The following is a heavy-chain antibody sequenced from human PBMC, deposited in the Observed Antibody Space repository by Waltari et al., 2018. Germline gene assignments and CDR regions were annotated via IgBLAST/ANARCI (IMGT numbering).Heavy chain of an antibody. CDR2: IYYSGRT. J-gene: IGHJ5*02. CDR3: ARHVRVAITMIRGPTLDP. D-gene: IGHD3-10*01. CDR1: GGSISSSSYY. Sequence: QLQLQESGPGLVKPSETLSLTCTVSGGSISSSSYYWGWIRQPPGKGLEWIGSIYYSGRTYYNPSLKSRVTISVDTSKNQFSLKLSSVTAADTAVYYCARHVRVAITMIRGPTLDPWGQGTLVTVSS. V-gene: IGHV4-39*01.